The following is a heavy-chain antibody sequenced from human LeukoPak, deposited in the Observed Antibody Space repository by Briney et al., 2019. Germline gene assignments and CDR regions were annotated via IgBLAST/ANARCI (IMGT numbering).Heavy chain of an antibody. D-gene: IGHD3-22*01. CDR2: IYHSGTT. J-gene: IGHJ4*02. CDR1: GGSISSNNW. Sequence: PSGTLSLTCAVSGGSISSNNWWSWVRQPPGKGLEWIGEIYHSGTTNYNPSLKSRVTISVDKSKNQFSLKLSSVTAADTAVYYCARDPPGLDYYDSSGAFGLWGQGILVTVSS. V-gene: IGHV4-4*02. CDR3: ARDPPGLDYYDSSGAFGL.